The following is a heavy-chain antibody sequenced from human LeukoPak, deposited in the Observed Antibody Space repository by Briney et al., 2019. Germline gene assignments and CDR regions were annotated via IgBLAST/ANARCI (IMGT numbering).Heavy chain of an antibody. CDR1: GFTFSTYS. Sequence: GGSLRLSCAASGFTFSTYSMNWVRQAPGKGLEWVSSLSSSSTYMYYADSVKGRFTISRDNAKNSLYLQMNNLRAGDTAVYYCARGRDSITEDQSDYWGQGTLVTVSS. J-gene: IGHJ4*02. D-gene: IGHD1-20*01. CDR3: ARGRDSITEDQSDY. V-gene: IGHV3-21*01. CDR2: LSSSSTYM.